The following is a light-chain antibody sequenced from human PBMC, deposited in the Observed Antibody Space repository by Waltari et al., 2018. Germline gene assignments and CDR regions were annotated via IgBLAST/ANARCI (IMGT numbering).Light chain of an antibody. CDR1: QGISSL. Sequence: DIQLTQSPSFLSASVGDRVTITCRSSQGISSLLAWYQQKAGKAPQLLIHTASTVQGGVPSRFSGSGSGTNFTLTISCLQPEDFATYYCQQRHSYPITFGQGTRLDIK. CDR2: TAS. V-gene: IGKV1-9*01. J-gene: IGKJ5*01. CDR3: QQRHSYPIT.